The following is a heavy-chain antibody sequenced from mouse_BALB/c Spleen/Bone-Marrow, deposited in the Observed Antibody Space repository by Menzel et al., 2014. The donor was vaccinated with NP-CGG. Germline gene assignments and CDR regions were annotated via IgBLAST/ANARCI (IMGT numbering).Heavy chain of an antibody. Sequence: VQLQESGPGLVAPSQSLSITCTVPGFSLTDYGVNWVRQPPGKNLEWLGMIWGDGSTDYNSALKSRLSISEDNSQSQVFLKMNSLETDDTARYYCARDLYYYGFDYWGQGTTLTVSS. D-gene: IGHD1-1*01. CDR2: IWGDGST. CDR3: ARDLYYYGFDY. J-gene: IGHJ2*01. CDR1: GFSLTDYG. V-gene: IGHV2-6-7*01.